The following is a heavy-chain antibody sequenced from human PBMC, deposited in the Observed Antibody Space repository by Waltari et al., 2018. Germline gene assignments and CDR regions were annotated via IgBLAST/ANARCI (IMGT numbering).Heavy chain of an antibody. V-gene: IGHV3-21*01. CDR3: ARKAPAAQYYYYMDV. CDR1: GFTFSSYS. CDR2: ISSSSSYI. D-gene: IGHD2-2*01. J-gene: IGHJ6*03. Sequence: EVQLVESGGGLVTPGGSLRLSCAASGFTFSSYSMNWVRQAPGKGLEWVSSISSSSSYIYYADSVKGRFTISRDNAKNSLYLQMNSLRAEDTAVYYCARKAPAAQYYYYMDVWGKGTTVTISS.